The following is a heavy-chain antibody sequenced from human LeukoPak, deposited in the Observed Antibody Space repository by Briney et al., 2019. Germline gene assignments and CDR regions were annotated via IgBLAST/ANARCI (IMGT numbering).Heavy chain of an antibody. D-gene: IGHD3-22*01. CDR3: ARGDYYYDSSGYYFDY. Sequence: GGSLRLSCAASGFTLSSYSMNWVRQAPGKGLEWVSSISSSSSYIHYADSVKGRFTISRDNAKNSLYLQMNSLRAEDTAVYYCARGDYYYDSSGYYFDYWGQGTLVTVSS. J-gene: IGHJ4*02. CDR2: ISSSSSYI. V-gene: IGHV3-21*01. CDR1: GFTLSSYS.